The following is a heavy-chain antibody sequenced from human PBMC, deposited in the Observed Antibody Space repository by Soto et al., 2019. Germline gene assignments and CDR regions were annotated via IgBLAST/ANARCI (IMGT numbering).Heavy chain of an antibody. CDR3: ARGGPDTMIVVVTPDDYYYGMDV. CDR2: IIPIFGTA. V-gene: IGHV1-69*01. J-gene: IGHJ6*02. Sequence: QVQLVQSGAEVKKPGSSVKVSCKASGGTFSSYAISWVRQAPGQGLEWMGGIIPIFGTANYAQKFQGRVTITADESTSTAYMELSSLRSEDTAVYYWARGGPDTMIVVVTPDDYYYGMDVWGQGTTVTVSS. D-gene: IGHD3-22*01. CDR1: GGTFSSYA.